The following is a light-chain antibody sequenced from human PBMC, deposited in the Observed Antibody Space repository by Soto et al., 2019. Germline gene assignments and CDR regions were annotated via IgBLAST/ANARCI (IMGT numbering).Light chain of an antibody. Sequence: EIVMTQSPATLSLSPGERATLSCTASESVGKYLVWYQQKPGQAPRLLIYDASNRAPGIPTRFSGSGSGTDFTLTISSLEPEDLAVYYCQQYNNWPPGTFGQGTKVDIK. CDR1: ESVGKY. V-gene: IGKV3-11*01. J-gene: IGKJ1*01. CDR3: QQYNNWPPGT. CDR2: DAS.